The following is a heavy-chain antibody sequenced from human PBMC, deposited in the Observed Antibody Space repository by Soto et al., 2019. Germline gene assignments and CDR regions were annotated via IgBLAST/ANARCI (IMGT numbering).Heavy chain of an antibody. Sequence: SVKVSCKASGGTFSSYAISWVRQAPGQGLEWMGGIIPIFGTANYAQKFQGRVTITADESTSTAYMELSSLRSEDTAVYYCASRLVRGVNYYYGMDVWGQGTTVTVSS. J-gene: IGHJ6*02. V-gene: IGHV1-69*13. CDR1: GGTFSSYA. CDR2: IIPIFGTA. CDR3: ASRLVRGVNYYYGMDV. D-gene: IGHD3-10*01.